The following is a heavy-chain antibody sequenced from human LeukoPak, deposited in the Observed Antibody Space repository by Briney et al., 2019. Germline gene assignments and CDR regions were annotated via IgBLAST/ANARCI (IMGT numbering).Heavy chain of an antibody. J-gene: IGHJ6*03. CDR3: AKDFGSGSCDYYYMDV. Sequence: GGSLRLSCAASGFTFSSYAMSWVRQAPGKGLEWVSAISGSGGSTYYADSVKGRFTISRDNSKNTLYLQMNSLRAEDTAVYYCAKDFGSGSCDYYYMDVWGKGTTVTVSS. CDR2: ISGSGGST. D-gene: IGHD3-10*01. CDR1: GFTFSSYA. V-gene: IGHV3-23*01.